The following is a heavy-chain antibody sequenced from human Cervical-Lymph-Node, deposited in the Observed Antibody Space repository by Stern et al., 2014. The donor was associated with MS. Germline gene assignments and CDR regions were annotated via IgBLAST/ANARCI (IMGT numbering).Heavy chain of an antibody. CDR1: GGTFNTNV. Sequence: QVQLVQSGAEVKKPGSSVKVSCKASGGTFNTNVISWVRQAPGQGLEWMGGIIPIFGTALYAQKFQGRVTITANESPRAVYMELSSLRSEDTALYYCARAAYSTSSYNYWGQGTLVIVSS. CDR2: IIPIFGTA. D-gene: IGHD6-6*01. J-gene: IGHJ4*02. V-gene: IGHV1-69*01. CDR3: ARAAYSTSSYNY.